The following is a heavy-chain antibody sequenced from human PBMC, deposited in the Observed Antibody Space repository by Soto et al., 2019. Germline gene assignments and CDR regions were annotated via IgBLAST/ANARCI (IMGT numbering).Heavy chain of an antibody. CDR1: GGSISSSSYY. CDR3: ARPTPYSYGFS. CDR2: IYYSGST. D-gene: IGHD5-18*01. J-gene: IGHJ5*02. Sequence: PSETLSLTCTVSGGSISSSSYYWGWIRQPPGKGLEWIGSIYYSGSTYYNPSLKSRVTISVDTSKNQFSLKLSSVTAADTAVYYCARPTPYSYGFSWGQGTLVTVSS. V-gene: IGHV4-39*01.